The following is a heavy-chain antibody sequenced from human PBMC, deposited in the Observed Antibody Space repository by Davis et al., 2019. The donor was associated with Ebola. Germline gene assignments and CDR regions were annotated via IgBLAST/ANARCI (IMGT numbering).Heavy chain of an antibody. V-gene: IGHV3-23*01. CDR2: ISGSGGST. D-gene: IGHD3-10*01. CDR1: GFTFSSYA. CDR3: AKDQPSVTREAYYFDY. Sequence: PGGSLRLSCAASGFTFSSYAMSWVRQAPGKGLEWVSAISGSGGSTYYADSVKGRFTISRDNSKNTLYLQMNSLRAEDTAVYYCAKDQPSVTREAYYFDYWGQGTLVTVSS. J-gene: IGHJ4*02.